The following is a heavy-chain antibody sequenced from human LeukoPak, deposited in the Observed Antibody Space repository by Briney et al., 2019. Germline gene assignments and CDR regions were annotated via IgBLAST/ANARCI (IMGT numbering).Heavy chain of an antibody. D-gene: IGHD3-10*01. Sequence: GASVKVSCKASGYTFTSYDINWVRQATGQGLEWMGWMNPNSGNTGYAQKFQGRVTMTRNTSINTAYMELSSLRSEGTAVYYCARGFYYGHDAFDIWGQGTMVTVSS. J-gene: IGHJ3*02. V-gene: IGHV1-8*01. CDR3: ARGFYYGHDAFDI. CDR2: MNPNSGNT. CDR1: GYTFTSYD.